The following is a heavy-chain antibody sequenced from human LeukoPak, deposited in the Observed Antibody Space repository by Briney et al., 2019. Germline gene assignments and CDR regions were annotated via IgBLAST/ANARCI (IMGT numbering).Heavy chain of an antibody. V-gene: IGHV3-48*03. CDR3: LTNEWVGGTLHVY. CDR1: GFTLNNHD. CDR2: ISISGTSI. Sequence: GGSLRLSCAASGFTLNNHDINWVRQAPGKGLEWVSFISISGTSIHYADAVKGRFTISRDNAKNSLDLQMNNLRGEDTAIYYCLTNEWVGGTLHVYWGQGNLVNVSS. J-gene: IGHJ4*02. D-gene: IGHD3-10*01.